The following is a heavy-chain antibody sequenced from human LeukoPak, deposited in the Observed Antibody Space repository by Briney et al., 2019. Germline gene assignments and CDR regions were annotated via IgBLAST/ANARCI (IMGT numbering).Heavy chain of an antibody. J-gene: IGHJ4*02. CDR1: GFTFSSYE. CDR2: ISSSGSTI. CDR3: AREGASLGYYFDY. D-gene: IGHD4/OR15-4a*01. Sequence: GGSLRLSCAAPGFTFSSYETNWVRQAPGKGLEWVSYISSSGSTIYYADSVKGRFTISRDNAKNSLYLQMNSLRAEDTAVYYCAREGASLGYYFDYWGQGTLVTVSS. V-gene: IGHV3-48*03.